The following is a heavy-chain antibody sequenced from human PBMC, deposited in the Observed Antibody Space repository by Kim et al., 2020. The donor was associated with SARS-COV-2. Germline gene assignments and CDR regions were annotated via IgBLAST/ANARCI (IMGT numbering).Heavy chain of an antibody. V-gene: IGHV4-59*12. J-gene: IGHJ4*02. Sequence: SETLSLTCDLSGDSFTPYYWSWMRQAPGRGLEWIGYIYYFGATKYNPSLKSRVSISVDTSKTHLSLKVASVTAADTAIYYCARSQYQLPYFDSWGPGTPVTVSS. CDR2: IYYFGAT. CDR3: ARSQYQLPYFDS. CDR1: GDSFTPYY.